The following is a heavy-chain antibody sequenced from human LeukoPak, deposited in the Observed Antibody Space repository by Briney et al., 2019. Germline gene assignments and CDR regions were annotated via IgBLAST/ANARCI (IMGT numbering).Heavy chain of an antibody. CDR2: ILYSGST. V-gene: IGHV4-30-4*08. Sequence: PSQTLSLTCTISVDSISRGDYYWSWIRQPPGKGLEWIGYILYSGSTYYNPSLESRVTISVDTSKNQFSLRLSSVTAADTAVYYCARGSRQTWFGELSVGAFDIWGQGTMVTVSS. D-gene: IGHD3-10*01. J-gene: IGHJ3*02. CDR3: ARGSRQTWFGELSVGAFDI. CDR1: VDSISRGDYY.